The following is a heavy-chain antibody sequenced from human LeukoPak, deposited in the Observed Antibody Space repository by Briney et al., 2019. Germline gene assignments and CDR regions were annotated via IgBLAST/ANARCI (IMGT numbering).Heavy chain of an antibody. CDR1: GYTFTGYY. CDR2: INPNSGGT. Sequence: ASVKVSCKASGYTFTGYYMHWVRQAPGQGLEWMGWINPNSGGTNYAQKFQGRVTMTRDTSISTAYMELSRLRSDDTAVYYCAREPSDLWYMDVWGKGTTVTVSS. CDR3: AREPSDLWYMDV. V-gene: IGHV1-2*02. J-gene: IGHJ6*03.